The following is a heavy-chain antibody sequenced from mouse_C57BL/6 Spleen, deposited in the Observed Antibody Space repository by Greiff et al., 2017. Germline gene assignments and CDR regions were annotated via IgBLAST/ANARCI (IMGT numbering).Heavy chain of an antibody. J-gene: IGHJ2*01. CDR1: GYTFTSYW. V-gene: IGHV1-55*01. D-gene: IGHD4-1*01. CDR2: IYPGSGST. Sequence: QVQLQQSGAELVKPGASVKMSCKASGYTFTSYWITWVKQRPGQGLEWIGDIYPGSGSTNYNAKFKSKATLTVDTSSSTAYMQLSSLTSEDSAVYYCARGTGYFDYWGQGTTLTVSS. CDR3: ARGTGYFDY.